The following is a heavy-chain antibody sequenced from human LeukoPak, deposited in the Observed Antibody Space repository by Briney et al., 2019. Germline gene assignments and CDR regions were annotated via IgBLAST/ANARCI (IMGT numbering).Heavy chain of an antibody. Sequence: SETLSLTCTVSDASMSSHYWIWVRQPPGRGLEWIGYVFSTGDTTYSPSLKSRVTISVDMSENQFSLKLSSVTAADTAVYYCARRFLTGYYIDAFDIWGQGTMVTVSS. CDR1: DASMSSHY. J-gene: IGHJ3*02. D-gene: IGHD3-9*01. CDR2: VFSTGDT. CDR3: ARRFLTGYYIDAFDI. V-gene: IGHV4-59*11.